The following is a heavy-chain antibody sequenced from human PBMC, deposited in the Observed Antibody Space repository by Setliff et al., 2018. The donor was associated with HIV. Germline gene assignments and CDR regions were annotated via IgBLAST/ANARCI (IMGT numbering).Heavy chain of an antibody. D-gene: IGHD5-12*01. CDR2: IGTAI. Sequence: GESLKISCAASGFIFSDYSMVWVRQAPGKGLEWISYIGTAIAYSDSVRGRFSISRDNAQNSLYLQMNGLRVDDTAVYYCARVAYRSGYGYFDYWGQGTLVTVSS. CDR3: ARVAYRSGYGYFDY. V-gene: IGHV3-48*01. J-gene: IGHJ4*02. CDR1: GFIFSDYS.